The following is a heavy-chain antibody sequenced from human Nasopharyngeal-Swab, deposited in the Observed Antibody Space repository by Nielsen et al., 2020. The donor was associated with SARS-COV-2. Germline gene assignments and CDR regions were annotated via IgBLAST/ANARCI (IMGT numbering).Heavy chain of an antibody. CDR2: ISYDGSNK. CDR1: EFTFSSYG. CDR3: ARDGYDILTGYYKRGYYFDY. Sequence: GESLKISCAASEFTFSSYGMHWVRQAPGKGLEWVAVISYDGSNKYYADSVKGRFTISRDNSKNTLYLQMNSLRAEDTAVYYCARDGYDILTGYYKRGYYFDYWGQGTLVTVSS. V-gene: IGHV3-30*03. J-gene: IGHJ4*02. D-gene: IGHD3-9*01.